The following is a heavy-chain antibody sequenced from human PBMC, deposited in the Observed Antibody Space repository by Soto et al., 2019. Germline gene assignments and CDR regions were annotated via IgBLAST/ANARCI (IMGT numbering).Heavy chain of an antibody. CDR2: IWYDGSNK. Sequence: GGSLRLSCAASGFTFSSYGMHWVRQAPGKGLEWVAVIWYDGSNKYYADSVKGRFTISRDNSKNTLYLQMNSLRAEDTAVYYCARGLLDGIPDYYFDYWGQGTLVTVSS. CDR3: ARGLLDGIPDYYFDY. V-gene: IGHV3-33*01. D-gene: IGHD2-15*01. J-gene: IGHJ4*02. CDR1: GFTFSSYG.